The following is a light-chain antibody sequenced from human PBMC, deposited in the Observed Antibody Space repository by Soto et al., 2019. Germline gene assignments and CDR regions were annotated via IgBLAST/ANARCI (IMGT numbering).Light chain of an antibody. J-gene: IGLJ2*01. CDR3: GTWDSSLSVV. V-gene: IGLV1-51*01. CDR1: SSNIGNNY. CDR2: DNN. Sequence: VLTQPPSVSAAPGQKVTISCSGSSSNIGNNYVSWYQQLPGTAPKLLIYDNNKRPSGIPDRFSGSKSGTSATLGITGLQTGDEADYYCGTWDSSLSVVFGGGTQLTVL.